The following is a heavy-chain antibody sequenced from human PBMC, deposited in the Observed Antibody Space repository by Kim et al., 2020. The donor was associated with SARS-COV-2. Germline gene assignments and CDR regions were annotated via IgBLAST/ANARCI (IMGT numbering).Heavy chain of an antibody. Sequence: SETLSLTCTVSGGSISSSSYYLGWIRQPPGKGLEWIGSIYYSGSTYYNPSLKSRVTISVDTSKNQFSLKLSSVTAADTAVYYCARPYDSSGTSYAFDIWGQGTMVTVSS. V-gene: IGHV4-39*01. CDR3: ARPYDSSGTSYAFDI. D-gene: IGHD3-22*01. CDR1: GGSISSSSYY. CDR2: IYYSGST. J-gene: IGHJ3*02.